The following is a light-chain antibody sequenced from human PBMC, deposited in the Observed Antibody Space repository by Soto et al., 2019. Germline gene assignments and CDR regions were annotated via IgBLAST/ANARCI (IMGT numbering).Light chain of an antibody. CDR1: QGISSY. CDR3: QQYYSYPPA. V-gene: IGKV1-8*01. CDR2: AAS. J-gene: IGKJ1*01. Sequence: AIRMTQSPSSFSASTGDRVTIPCRASQGISSYLAWYQQKPGEAPKLLIYAASTLQSGVPSRFSGSGSGTDCTLTISCLQSEDFATYYCQQYYSYPPAFGQGTKVEIK.